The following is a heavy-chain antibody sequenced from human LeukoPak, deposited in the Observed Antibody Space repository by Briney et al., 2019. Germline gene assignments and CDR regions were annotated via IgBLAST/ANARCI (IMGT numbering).Heavy chain of an antibody. Sequence: GGSLRLSCVASGFSFNGDWMNWVRQAPGKGLEWVANIKQDGSQKYYVDSVKGRFTISRDNAEKSLFLQMNSLRAEDTAVYYCVRDGPAFLDFDYWGQGTLVTVSS. CDR3: VRDGPAFLDFDY. CDR2: IKQDGSQK. V-gene: IGHV3-7*01. CDR1: GFSFNGDW. J-gene: IGHJ4*02. D-gene: IGHD2-2*01.